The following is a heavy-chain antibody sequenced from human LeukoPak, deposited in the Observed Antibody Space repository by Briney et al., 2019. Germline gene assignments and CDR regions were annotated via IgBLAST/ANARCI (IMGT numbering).Heavy chain of an antibody. CDR1: GFTFSNYW. J-gene: IGHJ4*02. Sequence: GESLRLSCAASGFTFSNYWMHWVRQAPGKGLEWFSRINSDETSTNYADSVKGRFTISRDNAKNTLYLQMNSLRAEDTAVYYCASRRSTSFDYWGQGTLVTVSS. D-gene: IGHD5/OR15-5a*01. CDR3: ASRRSTSFDY. V-gene: IGHV3-74*01. CDR2: INSDETST.